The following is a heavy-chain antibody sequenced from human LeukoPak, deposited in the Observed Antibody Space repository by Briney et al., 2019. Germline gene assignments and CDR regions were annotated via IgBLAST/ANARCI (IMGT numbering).Heavy chain of an antibody. J-gene: IGHJ6*02. CDR3: AHLAGYCSSTSCYTYGMDV. CDR1: GYTFTGYY. D-gene: IGHD2-2*02. V-gene: IGHV1-2*02. CDR2: INPNSGGT. Sequence: ASVKVSCKASGYTFTGYYMHWVRQSPGQGLEWMGWINPNSGGTNDAQKFQGRVTMTRDTSISTAYMELSRLRSDDTAVYYCAHLAGYCSSTSCYTYGMDVWGQGTTVTVSS.